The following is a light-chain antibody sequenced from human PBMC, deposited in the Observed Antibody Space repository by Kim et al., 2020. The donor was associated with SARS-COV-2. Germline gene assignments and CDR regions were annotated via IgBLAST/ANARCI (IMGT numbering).Light chain of an antibody. V-gene: IGLV6-57*01. CDR1: SGSIVSDF. CDR3: QSYDDNIWV. J-gene: IGLJ3*02. CDR2: EDH. Sequence: GKTVIISCTRSSGSIVSDFVQWFQQRPGGSPTTVIYEDHKRPSGVPDRFSGSVDSSSNSASLTISGLRAEDEADYYCQSYDDNIWVFGGGTQLTVL.